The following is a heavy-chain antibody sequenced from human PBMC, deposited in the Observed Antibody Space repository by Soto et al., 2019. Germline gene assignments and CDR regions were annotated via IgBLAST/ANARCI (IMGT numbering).Heavy chain of an antibody. CDR3: VRGMNPLF. J-gene: IGHJ4*01. CDR2: ISISSSDR. CDR1: VFTLRTYT. V-gene: IGHV3-21*06. Sequence: GGSLRLSCAASVFTLRTYTMNWVRQAPGKGLEWVSSISISSSDRYYADSVRGRFTISRDNAKNALYLQMNSLRADDTAVYFCVRGMNPLFGGQGTLVTVSS.